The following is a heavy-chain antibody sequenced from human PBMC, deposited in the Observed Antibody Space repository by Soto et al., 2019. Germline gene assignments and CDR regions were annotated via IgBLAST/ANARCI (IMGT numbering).Heavy chain of an antibody. J-gene: IGHJ5*02. CDR3: ARDTKDSGDYDFGLRWFDP. Sequence: QVQLVQSGAEVKKPGSSVKVSCKASGGTFSSYAISWVRQAPGQGLEWMGGIIPIFGTANYAQKFQGRVTTTADESTNTAYMELSSLRSEDTAVYYCARDTKDSGDYDFGLRWFDPWGQGSLVTVSS. CDR1: GGTFSSYA. CDR2: IIPIFGTA. D-gene: IGHD4-17*01. V-gene: IGHV1-69*12.